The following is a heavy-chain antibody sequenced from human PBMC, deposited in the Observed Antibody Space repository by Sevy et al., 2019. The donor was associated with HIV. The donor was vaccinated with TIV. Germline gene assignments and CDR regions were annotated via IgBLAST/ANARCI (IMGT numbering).Heavy chain of an antibody. J-gene: IGHJ4*03. CDR1: GFTFSSYA. Sequence: GGSLRLSCAASGFTFSSYAMSWVRQAPGKGLEWVSAISGIGGSTYYADSVKGRFTISRDNSKTTQYLQMNSLRAEDTAVYYCADLIAAAGRIENYFDFWGQGTLVTVSS. CDR2: ISGIGGST. D-gene: IGHD6-13*01. CDR3: ADLIAAAGRIENYFDF. V-gene: IGHV3-23*01.